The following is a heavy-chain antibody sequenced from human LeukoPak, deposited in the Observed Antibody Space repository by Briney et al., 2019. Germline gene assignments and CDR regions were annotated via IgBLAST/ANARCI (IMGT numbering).Heavy chain of an antibody. J-gene: IGHJ4*02. CDR1: GGSISSSNS. Sequence: SETLSLTCTVSGGSISSSNSWSWVRQPPGKGLEWIGVIYHSGSTNYNPSLKSRVTISVDKSKNQFSLKLSSVTAADTAVYYCARASHWNQLHYFDYWRQGTLVTVSS. D-gene: IGHD1-1*01. CDR3: ARASHWNQLHYFDY. V-gene: IGHV4-4*02. CDR2: IYHSGST.